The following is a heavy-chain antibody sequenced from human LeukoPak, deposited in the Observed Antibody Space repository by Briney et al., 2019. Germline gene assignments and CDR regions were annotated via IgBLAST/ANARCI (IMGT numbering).Heavy chain of an antibody. CDR2: IYSGGST. D-gene: IGHD3-16*01. J-gene: IGHJ4*02. Sequence: GGSLRLSCAASGFTVSSNYMNWVRQAPGKGLEWVSVIYSGGSTNYADSVKGRFTISRDNSKNTLYLQMNSLRAEDTAVYYCARDLGPHGILGPFDYWGQGTLVTVSS. V-gene: IGHV3-66*01. CDR1: GFTVSSNY. CDR3: ARDLGPHGILGPFDY.